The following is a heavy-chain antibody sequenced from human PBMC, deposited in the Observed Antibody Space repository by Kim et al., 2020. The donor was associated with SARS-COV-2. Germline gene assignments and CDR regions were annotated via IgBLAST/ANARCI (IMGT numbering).Heavy chain of an antibody. D-gene: IGHD6-13*01. J-gene: IGHJ4*02. V-gene: IGHV3-23*01. CDR3: AKSMGIAAAPYRAFDY. CDR2: ISGSGGST. CDR1: GFTFSSYA. Sequence: GGSLRLSCAASGFTFSSYAMSWVRQAPGKGLEWVSAISGSGGSTYYADSVKGRFTISRDNSKNTLYLQMNSLRAEDTAVYYCAKSMGIAAAPYRAFDYWGQGTLVTVSS.